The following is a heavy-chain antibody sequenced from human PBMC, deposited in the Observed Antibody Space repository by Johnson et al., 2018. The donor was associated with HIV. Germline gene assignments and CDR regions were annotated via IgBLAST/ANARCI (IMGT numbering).Heavy chain of an antibody. V-gene: IGHV3-33*01. Sequence: QVQLVESGGGVVQPVRSLRLSCAASGFTFSTYGMHWVRQAPGKGLEWVALIWYDGREKDYADSVKGRFTISRDNSKNTLYLQINNLRPDDTAVYYCARPTGWLRAFDIWGQGTMVTVSS. CDR3: ARPTGWLRAFDI. J-gene: IGHJ3*02. D-gene: IGHD2-15*01. CDR2: IWYDGREK. CDR1: GFTFSTYG.